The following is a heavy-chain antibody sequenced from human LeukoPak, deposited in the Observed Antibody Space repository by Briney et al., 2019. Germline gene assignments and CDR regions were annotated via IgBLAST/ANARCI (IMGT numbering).Heavy chain of an antibody. CDR2: ISTYNGNT. J-gene: IGHJ6*03. Sequence: ASVKVSCKASGYTFASYAISWVRQAPGQGLEWMGWISTYNGNTNYVQKLRGRVTMTTDTSTSTVYMELRSLGSDDTAVYYCARLIRYYYDSGSYYNEDNYYYYMDVWGKGTTVTVSS. V-gene: IGHV1-18*01. CDR1: GYTFASYA. D-gene: IGHD3-10*01. CDR3: ARLIRYYYDSGSYYNEDNYYYYMDV.